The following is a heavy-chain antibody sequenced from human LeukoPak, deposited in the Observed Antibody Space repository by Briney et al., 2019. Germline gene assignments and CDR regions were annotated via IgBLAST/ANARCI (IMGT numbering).Heavy chain of an antibody. CDR2: ISYEGTNK. CDR3: SKGPRSSPLFYYMDV. J-gene: IGHJ6*03. V-gene: IGHV3-30*18. Sequence: GGSLRLSCAASGFTFEDYGVHWVRQAPGKGLEWVAVISYEGTNKYYADSVKGRFTIPRDNSKNTLYLQMNSLRVEDTAVYYCSKGPRSSPLFYYMDVWGNGTTVIVSS. CDR1: GFTFEDYG. D-gene: IGHD6-6*01.